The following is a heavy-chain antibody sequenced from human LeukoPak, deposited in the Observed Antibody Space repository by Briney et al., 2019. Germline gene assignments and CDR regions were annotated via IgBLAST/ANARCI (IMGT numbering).Heavy chain of an antibody. CDR3: ANLNPPHIVVVPAASPT. CDR1: GGYISSHTSY. J-gene: IGHJ5*02. CDR2: IYYSGAT. Sequence: PSETLSLTCTVSGGYISSHTSYWGWIRQPPGKVLEWIGAIYYSGATYYNPSLKSRVTISVDTSKNQFSLKLSSVTAADTAVYYCANLNPPHIVVVPAASPTWGQGTLVTVSS. D-gene: IGHD2-2*01. V-gene: IGHV4-39*07.